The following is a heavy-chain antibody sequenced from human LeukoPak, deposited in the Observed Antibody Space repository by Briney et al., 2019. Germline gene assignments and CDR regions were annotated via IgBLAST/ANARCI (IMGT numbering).Heavy chain of an antibody. CDR3: ARTQRLVLRSPLDP. Sequence: ASVKVSCKASGYTFTNYDIHWVRQATGQGLEWMGWMNPYSANTGYAQTFQGRITITRNTSISTAYMELSNLKSEDTAVYYCARTQRLVLRSPLDPWGQGTLVTVSS. CDR2: MNPYSANT. V-gene: IGHV1-8*03. J-gene: IGHJ5*02. CDR1: GYTFTNYD. D-gene: IGHD6-13*01.